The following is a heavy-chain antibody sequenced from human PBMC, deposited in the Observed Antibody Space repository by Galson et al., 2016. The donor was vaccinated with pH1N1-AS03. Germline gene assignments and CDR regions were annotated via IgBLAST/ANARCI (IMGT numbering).Heavy chain of an antibody. Sequence: QVQLQESGPGLVKPSETLSLTCTVPGGSISSYFWSWIRQPPGKGLEWIGYIYYNGRTNYNPSLKSRFTISVDTPTTQFSLKLRAVTAADTAVYCCAGHYYAEVDYYYYGMDVWGQGTTVTVSS. V-gene: IGHV4-59*08. CDR3: AGHYYAEVDYYYYGMDV. D-gene: IGHD3-10*01. J-gene: IGHJ6*02. CDR1: GGSISSYF. CDR2: IYYNGRT.